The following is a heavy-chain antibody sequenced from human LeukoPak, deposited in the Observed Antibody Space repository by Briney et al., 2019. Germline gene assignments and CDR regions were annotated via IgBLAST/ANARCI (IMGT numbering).Heavy chain of an antibody. D-gene: IGHD4-17*01. CDR2: ISYDGSNK. V-gene: IGHV3-30*04. Sequence: PGRSLRLSCAASGFTFSSYAMHWVRQAPGKGLEWVAVISYDGSNKYYADSVKGRFTISRDNSKNTLYLQMNSLRAEDTAVYYCANDYGDYGALDYWGQGTLVTVSS. J-gene: IGHJ4*02. CDR3: ANDYGDYGALDY. CDR1: GFTFSSYA.